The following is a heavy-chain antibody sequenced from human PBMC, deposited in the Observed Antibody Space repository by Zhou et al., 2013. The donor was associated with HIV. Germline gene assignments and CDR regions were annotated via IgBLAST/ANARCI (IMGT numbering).Heavy chain of an antibody. CDR3: ARRGGRSPYYGMDV. Sequence: QVQLVQSGAEVKKPGSSVKVSCKASGGTFRSYAFSWVRQAPGQGLEWMGGSILIFGTTDYAQRFQGRVTITADESTSTAYMELSSLRSEDTAVYYCARRGGRSPYYGMDVVGPRGPGHRLL. CDR2: SILIFGTT. D-gene: IGHD3-16*01. CDR1: GGTFRSYA. J-gene: IGHJ6*02. V-gene: IGHV1-69*12.